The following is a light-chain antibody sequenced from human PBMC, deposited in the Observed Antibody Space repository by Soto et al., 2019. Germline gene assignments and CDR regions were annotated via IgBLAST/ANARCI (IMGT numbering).Light chain of an antibody. V-gene: IGKV3-15*01. CDR3: QQYNNWPPWT. CDR2: GAS. J-gene: IGKJ1*01. Sequence: EIVMTQSPATLSVSPGERATLSCRASQSVSSNLACYQQKPGQAPSLLIFGASTRATAIPARFSGSGSGTEFTLTISSLQSEDFAVYYCQQYNNWPPWTFGQGTKVEIK. CDR1: QSVSSN.